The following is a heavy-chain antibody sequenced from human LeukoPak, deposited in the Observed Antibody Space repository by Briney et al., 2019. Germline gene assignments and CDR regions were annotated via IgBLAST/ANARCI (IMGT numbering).Heavy chain of an antibody. D-gene: IGHD1-26*01. Sequence: ASVKVSCKASGHTFSDYYMHWVRQAPGQGLEWIGSINPDNDGTNYAQTFQGRVTMTRDTSINTAYMELSSLRSDDTAVYYCALLTIVGASLDYWGQGTLVTVSS. CDR3: ALLTIVGASLDY. CDR1: GHTFSDYY. CDR2: INPDNDGT. J-gene: IGHJ4*02. V-gene: IGHV1-2*02.